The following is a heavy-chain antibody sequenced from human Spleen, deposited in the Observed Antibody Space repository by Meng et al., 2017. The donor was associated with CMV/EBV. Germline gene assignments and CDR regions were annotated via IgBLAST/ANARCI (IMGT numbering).Heavy chain of an antibody. J-gene: IGHJ4*02. D-gene: IGHD6-13*01. CDR1: GGSISSYY. CDR3: ASELPGSSWYYFDY. Sequence: VQLQESGPGLVKPSETLSLTCTVSGGSISSYYWSWIRQPAGKGLEWIGRIYTSGSTNYNPSLKSRVTMSVDTSKNQFSLKLSSVTAADTAVYYCASELPGSSWYYFDYWGQGTLVTVSS. V-gene: IGHV4-4*07. CDR2: IYTSGST.